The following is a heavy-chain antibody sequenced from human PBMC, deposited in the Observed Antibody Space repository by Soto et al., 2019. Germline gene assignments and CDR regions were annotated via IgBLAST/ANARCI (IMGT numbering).Heavy chain of an antibody. J-gene: IGHJ4*02. D-gene: IGHD2-2*01. CDR2: ILPSLRTA. CDR3: ARDRAEGLAPRPSYAY. V-gene: IGHV1-69*06. CDR1: GGTFSNYA. Sequence: QVQLVQSGAEVRKPESSVKVSCKASGGTFSNYAISWVRQAPGQGLEWMGGILPSLRTANYAQSFQGRITISSNMSTSTVYLEMYSHRSADTAVYYGARDRAEGLAPRPSYAYWGQGTLVTVSS.